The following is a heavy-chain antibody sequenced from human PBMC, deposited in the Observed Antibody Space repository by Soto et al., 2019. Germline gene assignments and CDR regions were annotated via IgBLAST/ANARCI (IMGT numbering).Heavy chain of an antibody. CDR2: INSDGSST. CDR3: ARDKLLWFGESQPHYYYYGMDV. D-gene: IGHD3-10*01. CDR1: GFTFSSYW. Sequence: SGGSLRLSCAASGFTFSSYWMHWVRQAPGKGLVWVSRINSDGSSTSYADSVKGRFTISRDNAKNTLYLQMNSLRAEDTAVYYCARDKLLWFGESQPHYYYYGMDVWGQGTTVTVSS. V-gene: IGHV3-74*01. J-gene: IGHJ6*02.